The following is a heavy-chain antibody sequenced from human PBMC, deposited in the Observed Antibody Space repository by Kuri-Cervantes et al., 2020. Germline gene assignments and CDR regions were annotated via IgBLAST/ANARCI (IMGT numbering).Heavy chain of an antibody. Sequence: SQTLSLTCAVSGYSISSGYYWGWIRQPPGKGLEWIGSIYHSGSTNYNPSLKSRVTISVDTSKNQFSLKLSSVTAADTAVYYCARGLGYSYGSYYYYMDVWGKGTTVTVSS. D-gene: IGHD5-18*01. CDR3: ARGLGYSYGSYYYYMDV. V-gene: IGHV4-38-2*01. CDR1: GYSISSGYY. J-gene: IGHJ6*03. CDR2: IYHSGST.